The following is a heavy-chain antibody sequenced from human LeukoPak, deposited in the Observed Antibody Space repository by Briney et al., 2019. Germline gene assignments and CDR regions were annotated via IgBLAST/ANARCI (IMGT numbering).Heavy chain of an antibody. V-gene: IGHV3-13*01. Sequence: GGSLRLSCAASGFTFSSYDMHWVRQAAGKGLEWVSAIGTAGDTYYPGSVKGRFTISRENAKNSLYLQMNSLRAEDTALYYCAKARGYDILTGKDYWGQGTLVTVSS. D-gene: IGHD3-9*01. CDR1: GFTFSSYD. J-gene: IGHJ4*02. CDR2: IGTAGDT. CDR3: AKARGYDILTGKDY.